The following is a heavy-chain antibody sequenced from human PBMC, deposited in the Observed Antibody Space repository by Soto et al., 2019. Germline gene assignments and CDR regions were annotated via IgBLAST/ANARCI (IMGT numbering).Heavy chain of an antibody. CDR1: GFTFSSYS. J-gene: IGHJ6*02. V-gene: IGHV3-21*01. CDR2: ISSSSSYI. Sequence: TGGSLRLSCAASGFTFSSYSMNWVRQAPGKGLEWVSSISSSSSYIYYADSVKGRFTISRDNAKNSLYLQMNSLRAEDTAVYYCARDAIAVAAAMDVWGQGTTVTVSS. D-gene: IGHD6-19*01. CDR3: ARDAIAVAAAMDV.